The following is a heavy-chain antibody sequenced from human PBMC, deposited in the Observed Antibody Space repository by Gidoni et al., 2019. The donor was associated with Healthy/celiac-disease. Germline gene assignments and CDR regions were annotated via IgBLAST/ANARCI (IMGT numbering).Heavy chain of an antibody. D-gene: IGHD6-19*01. Sequence: QVQLVQSGAEVKKHGASVKVFCKASGYPFTSYGISWVRQAPGQGLEWMGWISAYNGNTNEAQKLQGRVTMTTDTSTSTAYMELRSLRSDDTAVYYCARERGSGWLSTDYYGMDVWGQGTTVTVSS. CDR1: GYPFTSYG. V-gene: IGHV1-18*04. J-gene: IGHJ6*02. CDR3: ARERGSGWLSTDYYGMDV. CDR2: ISAYNGNT.